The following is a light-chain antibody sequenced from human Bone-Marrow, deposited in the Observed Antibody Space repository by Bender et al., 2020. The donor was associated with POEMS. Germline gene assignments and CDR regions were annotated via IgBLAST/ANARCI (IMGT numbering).Light chain of an antibody. CDR1: SSNTGSGYD. V-gene: IGLV1-40*01. CDR2: GYN. J-gene: IGLJ1*01. CDR3: SSYTDSSTSSWV. Sequence: QSVLTQPPSVSGAPGQRVTISCTGSSSNTGSGYDINWYQHLPGTAPKLLIYGYNNRPSGIPDRFSGSKSGNTASLTISGLQAEDEADYYCSSYTDSSTSSWVFGTGTKVTVL.